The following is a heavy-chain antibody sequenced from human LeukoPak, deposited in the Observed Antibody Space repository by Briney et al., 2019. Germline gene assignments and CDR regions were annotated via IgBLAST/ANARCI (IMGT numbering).Heavy chain of an antibody. CDR3: ATYYYDSSGYYPYFDY. V-gene: IGHV5-51*01. Sequence: GESLKISCEGSGYSFTNYWIGWVRQMPGKRLECMGIIYPGDSYTRYSPSFQGQVTISADKSISTAYLQWSSLKASDTAMYYCATYYYDSSGYYPYFDYWGQGTLVTVSS. CDR1: GYSFTNYW. CDR2: IYPGDSYT. J-gene: IGHJ4*02. D-gene: IGHD3-22*01.